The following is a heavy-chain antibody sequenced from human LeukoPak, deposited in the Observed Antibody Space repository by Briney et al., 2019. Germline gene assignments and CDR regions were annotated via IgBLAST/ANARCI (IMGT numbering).Heavy chain of an antibody. CDR2: ISSSSSYI. CDR3: ARAGMIDPADV. CDR1: GFTFSSYS. V-gene: IGHV3-21*01. Sequence: GGSLRLSCAASGFTFSSYSMNWVRQAPGKGLEWVSSISSSSSYIYYADSVKGRFTISRDNAKNSLYLQMNSLRAEDTAVYYCARAGMIDPADVWGKGTTVTVSS. D-gene: IGHD3-22*01. J-gene: IGHJ6*04.